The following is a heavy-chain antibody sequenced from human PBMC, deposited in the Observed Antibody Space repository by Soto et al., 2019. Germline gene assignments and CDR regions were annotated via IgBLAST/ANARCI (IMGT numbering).Heavy chain of an antibody. Sequence: ASVKVSCKASGYTFTGYYMHWVRQAPGQGLEWMGWINPNSGGTNYAQKFQGWVTMTRDTSISTAYMELSSLRSEDTAVYYCARGVLRNDYGDQMIGGYFDLGGRGTLVTVS. V-gene: IGHV1-2*04. CDR2: INPNSGGT. CDR1: GYTFTGYY. J-gene: IGHJ2*01. CDR3: ARGVLRNDYGDQMIGGYFDL. D-gene: IGHD4-17*01.